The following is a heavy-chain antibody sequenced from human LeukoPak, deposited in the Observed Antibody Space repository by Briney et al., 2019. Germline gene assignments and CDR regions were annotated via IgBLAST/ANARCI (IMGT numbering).Heavy chain of an antibody. D-gene: IGHD3-22*01. V-gene: IGHV1-69*04. CDR1: GGTFSSYT. J-gene: IGHJ4*02. CDR3: ARDLGYYDSSGYWSY. CDR2: IIPILGIA. Sequence: VKVSCKASGGTFSSYTISWVRQAPGQGLEWMGRIIPILGIANYAQKFQGRVTITADKSTSTAHMELSSLRSEDTAVYYCARDLGYYDSSGYWSYWGQGTLVTVSS.